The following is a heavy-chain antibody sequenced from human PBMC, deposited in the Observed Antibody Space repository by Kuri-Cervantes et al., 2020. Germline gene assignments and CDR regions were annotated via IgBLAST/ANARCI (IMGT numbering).Heavy chain of an antibody. CDR1: GFIFSGYG. V-gene: IGHV3-30*02. Sequence: GESLKISCASSGFIFSGYGMYWIRQAPGKGLEWVSLIRYDGSAKYYADSVKGRFTISRDNAKNALYLQMNSLRAEDTALYYCAKGWFGDEGAFDIWGQGTMVTVSS. CDR3: AKGWFGDEGAFDI. D-gene: IGHD3-10*01. J-gene: IGHJ3*02. CDR2: IRYDGSAK.